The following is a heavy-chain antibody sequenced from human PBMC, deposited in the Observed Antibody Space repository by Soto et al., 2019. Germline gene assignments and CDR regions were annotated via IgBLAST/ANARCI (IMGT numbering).Heavy chain of an antibody. CDR1: GVTVNSYA. D-gene: IGHD1-7*01. CDR2: ISGSGGST. CDR3: AKVPPQYNWNSSY. V-gene: IGHV3-23*01. J-gene: IGHJ4*02. Sequence: PGGSLGLSCAACGVTVNSYAMSWVRQAPGKGLEWVSAISGSGGSTYYADSVKGRFTISRDNSKNTLYLQMNSLRAEDTAVYYCAKVPPQYNWNSSYWGQGTLVTVSS.